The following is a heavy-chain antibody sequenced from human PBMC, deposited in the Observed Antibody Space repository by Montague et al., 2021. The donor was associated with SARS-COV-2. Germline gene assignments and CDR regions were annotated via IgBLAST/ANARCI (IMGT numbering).Heavy chain of an antibody. CDR3: ARCVDTGVVIVTGGFDS. J-gene: IGHJ4*02. V-gene: IGHV4-61*02. Sequence: TLSLTCTVSGASISSGDYYWSWIRLPAGKGLEWIGRIYRSGSTNYNPSLKSRVVLSVDTSRNQFSMKMTSMTAADTAMYYCARCVDTGVVIVTGGFDSWGQGTLVIVSS. D-gene: IGHD5-18*01. CDR1: GASISSGDYY. CDR2: IYRSGST.